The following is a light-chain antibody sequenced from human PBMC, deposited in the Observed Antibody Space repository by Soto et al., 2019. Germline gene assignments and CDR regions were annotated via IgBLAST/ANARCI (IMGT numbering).Light chain of an antibody. CDR3: QQYNSYGT. J-gene: IGKJ1*01. CDR2: DAS. V-gene: IGKV1-5*01. CDR1: QNIRSR. Sequence: DFQMTQSPSTLSASLGDRVTITCRASQNIRSRLAWFQQKPGKAPKFLIYDASSLESGVPSRFSGSGSGTEFTLTISSLQPDDFATYYCQQYNSYGTFGQGTKVDIK.